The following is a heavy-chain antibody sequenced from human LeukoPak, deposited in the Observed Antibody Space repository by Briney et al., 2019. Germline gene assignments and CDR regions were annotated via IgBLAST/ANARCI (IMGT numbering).Heavy chain of an antibody. CDR1: GYTFRQYS. V-gene: IGHV1-18*01. CDR2: VSPSHSTR. CDR3: ARDYILPLETDNGDGFAI. J-gene: IGHJ3*02. D-gene: IGHD3-3*02. Sequence: ASVKLSCKASGYTFRQYSISWVRQAPGKGLEGMGWVSPSHSTRVYAQEFQGRVTMTADTNTNTVSMELRSLRSDDTAVYFCARDYILPLETDNGDGFAIWGQGTVVTVSS.